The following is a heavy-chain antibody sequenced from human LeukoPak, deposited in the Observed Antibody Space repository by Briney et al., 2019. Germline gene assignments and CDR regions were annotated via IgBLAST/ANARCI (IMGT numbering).Heavy chain of an antibody. CDR2: ISGSGGST. V-gene: IGHV3-23*01. CDR3: AKHGSYYDSSGSDY. CDR1: GFPFSSYA. Sequence: GGSLSLSCAASGFPFSSYAMSWVRQAPGKGLEWVSAISGSGGSTYYADSVKGRFTISRDNSKNTLYLQMNSLRAEDTAVYYCAKHGSYYDSSGSDYWGQGTLVTVSS. D-gene: IGHD3-22*01. J-gene: IGHJ4*02.